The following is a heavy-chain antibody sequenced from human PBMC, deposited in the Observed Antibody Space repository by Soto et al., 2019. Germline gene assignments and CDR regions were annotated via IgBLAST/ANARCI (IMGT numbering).Heavy chain of an antibody. D-gene: IGHD2-2*01. CDR2: INPNSGGT. CDR1: GYTFTGYY. J-gene: IGHJ5*02. V-gene: IGHV1-2*04. CDR3: ARGHLEYCSSTSCHIGFDP. Sequence: GASVKVSCKASGYTFTGYYMHWGRQAPGQGLEWMGWINPNSGGTNYAQKFQGWVTMTRDTSISTAYMELSRLRSDDTAVYYCARGHLEYCSSTSCHIGFDPWGQGTLVTVSS.